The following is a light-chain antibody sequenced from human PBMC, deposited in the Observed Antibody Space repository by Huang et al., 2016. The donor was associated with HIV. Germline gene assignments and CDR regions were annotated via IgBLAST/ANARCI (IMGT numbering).Light chain of an antibody. V-gene: IGKV3-15*01. CDR3: QQYNSGCT. J-gene: IGKJ2*02. CDR2: GVS. Sequence: EIVMTQSPATLSVSPGQRVTLSCRASRSISGNLAWFQLKPGQAPRLLIDGVSTRATAVPARFSGSGSGTDFTLTITSLQFEDFATYYCQQYNSGCTFGQGTKLDIK. CDR1: RSISGN.